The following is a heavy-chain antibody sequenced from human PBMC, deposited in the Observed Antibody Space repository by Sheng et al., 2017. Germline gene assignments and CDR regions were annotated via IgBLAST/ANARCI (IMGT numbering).Heavy chain of an antibody. CDR3: ARGADYSNFPSEYFQH. Sequence: QVQLVESGGGVVQPGRSLRLSCAASGFTFSSYGMHWVRQAPGKGLEWVAVIWYDGSNKYYADSVKGRFTISRDNSKNTLYLQMNSLRAEDTAVYYCARGADYSNFPSEYFQHWARA. D-gene: IGHD4-4*01. CDR2: IWYDGSNK. CDR1: GFTFSSYG. V-gene: IGHV3-33*01. J-gene: IGHJ1*01.